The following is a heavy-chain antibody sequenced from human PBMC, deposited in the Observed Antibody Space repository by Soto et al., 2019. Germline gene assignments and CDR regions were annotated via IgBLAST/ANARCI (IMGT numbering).Heavy chain of an antibody. Sequence: QVHLVESGGGLVKPGGSLRLSCAASGFTFSDYYMTWIRQAPGKGLERVSYISSGGSSIYYADSVKGRFTISRDNAKNSLYRQMNSLRAEDTAMYYCASLAIGTIIRGAPDFWGQGTLVTVSS. CDR2: ISSGGSSI. D-gene: IGHD3-10*01. V-gene: IGHV3-11*01. J-gene: IGHJ4*02. CDR3: ASLAIGTIIRGAPDF. CDR1: GFTFSDYY.